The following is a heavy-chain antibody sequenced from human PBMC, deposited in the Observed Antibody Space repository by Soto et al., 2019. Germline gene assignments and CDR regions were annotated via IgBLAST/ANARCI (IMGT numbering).Heavy chain of an antibody. V-gene: IGHV6-1*01. CDR3: ARDIHGYSSGYYLDYSDY. Sequence: PSQTLSLTCAISGDSVSSNSAAWNWIRQSPSRGLEWLGRTYYRSKWYNDYAVSVKSRITINPDTSKNQFSLQLNSVTPEDTAVYYCARDIHGYSSGYYLDYSDYWGQGILVTVSS. D-gene: IGHD3-22*01. CDR2: TYYRSKWYN. J-gene: IGHJ4*02. CDR1: GDSVSSNSAA.